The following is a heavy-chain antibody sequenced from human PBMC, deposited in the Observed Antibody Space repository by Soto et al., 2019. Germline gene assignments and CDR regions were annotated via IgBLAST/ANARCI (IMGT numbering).Heavy chain of an antibody. V-gene: IGHV1-2*04. CDR1: GYTFTGYY. CDR2: INPNTGGA. D-gene: IGHD3-16*01. J-gene: IGHJ3*01. Sequence: QEHLVHSGDEVKSHGASVKVSCKAAGYTFTGYYIHWVRQAPGQGLEWMGWINPNTGGATMAQKFPAWVTLTSDTSITTTRMEVTMLTSNDTAVYYCAIDDYDGSASYGLEIRGQGPMATVAS. CDR3: AIDDYDGSASYGLEI.